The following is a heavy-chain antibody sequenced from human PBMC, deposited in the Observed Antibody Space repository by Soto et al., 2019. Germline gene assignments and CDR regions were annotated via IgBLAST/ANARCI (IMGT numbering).Heavy chain of an antibody. CDR2: IKFDGTGI. CDR1: GFTFSVYW. CDR3: ARDSGYSSVDSVNQYFDY. Sequence: EVQLVESGGKVVQPGGSLRLPCVASGFTFSVYWMSWVRQAPGEGLEWVARIKFDGTGIQYADSVKGRFSISRDNAGNSVYLQMNSLRAEDTAVYYCARDSGYSSVDSVNQYFDYWGQGALVTVTS. V-gene: IGHV3-7*01. D-gene: IGHD5-12*01. J-gene: IGHJ4*02.